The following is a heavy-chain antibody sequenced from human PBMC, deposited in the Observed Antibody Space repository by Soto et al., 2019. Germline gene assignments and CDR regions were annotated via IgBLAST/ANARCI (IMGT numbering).Heavy chain of an antibody. D-gene: IGHD4-17*01. CDR3: ARGSPSYGEVDY. Sequence: PSETLSLTCTVSGGSVSSGGYYWSWIRQHPGKGLEWIGYIYYSGSTYYNPSLKSRVTISVDTSKNQFSLKLSSVTAADTAVYYCARGSPSYGEVDYWGQGTLVTVSS. CDR1: GGSVSSGGYY. J-gene: IGHJ4*02. CDR2: IYYSGST. V-gene: IGHV4-31*03.